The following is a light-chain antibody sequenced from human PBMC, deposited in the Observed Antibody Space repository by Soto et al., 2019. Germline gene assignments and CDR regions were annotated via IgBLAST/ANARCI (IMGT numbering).Light chain of an antibody. V-gene: IGKV1-27*01. CDR2: VAS. J-gene: IGKJ4*01. CDR3: QKYNSAPLT. Sequence: DIQMTQSPSTLSASVGDRVTITCRASQSISNWLAWYQQKPGKVPKVLIYVASTLQSGVPSRFSGSGSGTDFTLTISSLQPEDVATYYCQKYNSAPLTFGGGTKVDIK. CDR1: QSISNW.